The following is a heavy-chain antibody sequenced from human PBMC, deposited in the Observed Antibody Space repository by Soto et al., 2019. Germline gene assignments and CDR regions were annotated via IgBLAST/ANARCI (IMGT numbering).Heavy chain of an antibody. CDR3: ARHVYCGGDCYSLHMDV. CDR1: GGSISSYY. D-gene: IGHD2-21*01. J-gene: IGHJ6*03. Sequence: SETLSLTCTVSGGSISSYYWSWIRQPPGKGLEWIGYIYYSGSTNYNPSLKSRVTISVDTSKNQFSLKLSPVTAADTAVYYCARHVYCGGDCYSLHMDVWGKGTTVTVSS. V-gene: IGHV4-59*08. CDR2: IYYSGST.